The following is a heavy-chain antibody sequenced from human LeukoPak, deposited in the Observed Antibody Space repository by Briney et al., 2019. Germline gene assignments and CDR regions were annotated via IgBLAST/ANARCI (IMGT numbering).Heavy chain of an antibody. Sequence: GGSLRLSCATSGFAFSNYAMSWFRRAPGKGLEWVSGISGVNTYYADSVKGRLTISRDNSKNVLYVQMNRLRVEDTAVYFCAKDVCTSPRCLLYSDSWGQGTLVTVSS. CDR2: ISGVNT. J-gene: IGHJ4*02. CDR3: AKDVCTSPRCLLYSDS. CDR1: GFAFSNYA. D-gene: IGHD2-8*01. V-gene: IGHV3-23*01.